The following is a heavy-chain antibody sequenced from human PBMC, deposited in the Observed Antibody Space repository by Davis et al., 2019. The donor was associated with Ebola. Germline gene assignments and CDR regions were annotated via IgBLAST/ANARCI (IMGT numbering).Heavy chain of an antibody. CDR2: KNPGRGKT. D-gene: IGHD1-14*01. CDR1: SYISSSYW. J-gene: IGHJ6*04. V-gene: IGHV1-8*02. Sequence: ASVQVSCNASSYISSSYWIHWVRQAAGQGLEWMGWKNPGRGKTVYAQKFQGIVTMTTDTSINTAYMELSSLTSEDTAVYYCARKLRRYYGMDVWGKGTTVTVSS. CDR3: ARKLRRYYGMDV.